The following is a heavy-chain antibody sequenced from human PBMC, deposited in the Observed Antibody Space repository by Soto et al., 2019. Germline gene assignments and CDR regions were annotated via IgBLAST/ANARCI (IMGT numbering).Heavy chain of an antibody. V-gene: IGHV4-4*02. J-gene: IGHJ6*02. Sequence: PSETLSLTCAVSGGSISSINWWSWVRQPPGKGLEWIGEIYHSGSTNYNPSLKSRVTISVDKSKNQFSLKLSSVTAADTAVYYCARVSGSYYYGMDVWGQGITVTVSS. D-gene: IGHD1-26*01. CDR2: IYHSGST. CDR1: GGSISSINW. CDR3: ARVSGSYYYGMDV.